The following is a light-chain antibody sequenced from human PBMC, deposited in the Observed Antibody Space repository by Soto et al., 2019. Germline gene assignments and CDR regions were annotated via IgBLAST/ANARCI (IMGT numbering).Light chain of an antibody. CDR3: QQYGDSLWT. CDR2: DAS. V-gene: IGKV3-11*01. Sequence: EIVVTQSPATLSLSPGERATLSCRASQSVSSYLAWYQQKPGQAPRLLIYDASNRATGIPARFSGSGSGTDFTLTISSLEPEDFAVYYCQQYGDSLWTFGQGTKVDIK. J-gene: IGKJ1*01. CDR1: QSVSSY.